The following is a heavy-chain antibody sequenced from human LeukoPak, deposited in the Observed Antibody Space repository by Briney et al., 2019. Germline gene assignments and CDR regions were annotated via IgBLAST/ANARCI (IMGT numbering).Heavy chain of an antibody. J-gene: IGHJ3*02. V-gene: IGHV1-46*01. D-gene: IGHD3-10*01. CDR1: GYIFTSYY. CDR2: INPSGGST. Sequence: GASVKVSCKASGYIFTSYYMHWVRQAPGQGLEWMGIINPSGGSTSYAQKFQGRVTMTRDMSTSTVYMELSSLRSEDTAVYYCARVSPLGWRNDAFDIWGQGTMVTVSS. CDR3: ARVSPLGWRNDAFDI.